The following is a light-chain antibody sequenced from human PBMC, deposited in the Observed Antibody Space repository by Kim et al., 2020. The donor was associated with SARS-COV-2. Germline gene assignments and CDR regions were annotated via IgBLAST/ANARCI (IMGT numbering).Light chain of an antibody. Sequence: SVAWGQTVRITCQGDRLRSYYASWYQQKPGQAPVLVIYGKNNRPSGIPDRFSGSSSGNTASLTITGAQAEDEADYYCNSRDSSGNVFGTGTKVTVL. CDR1: RLRSYY. CDR2: GKN. J-gene: IGLJ1*01. CDR3: NSRDSSGNV. V-gene: IGLV3-19*01.